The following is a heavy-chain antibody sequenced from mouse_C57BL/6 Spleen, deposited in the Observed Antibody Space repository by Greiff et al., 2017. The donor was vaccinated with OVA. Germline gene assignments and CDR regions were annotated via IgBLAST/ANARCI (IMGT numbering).Heavy chain of an antibody. Sequence: LVESGAELVKPGASVKISCKASGYAFSSYWMNWVKQRPGKGLEWIGQIYPGDGDTNYTGKFKGKATLTADKSSSTAYMQLSSLTSEDSAVYFCAREDSSGYVGDFDDWGQGTTLTVSS. V-gene: IGHV1-80*01. J-gene: IGHJ2*01. CDR2: IYPGDGDT. CDR3: AREDSSGYVGDFDD. D-gene: IGHD3-2*02. CDR1: GYAFSSYW.